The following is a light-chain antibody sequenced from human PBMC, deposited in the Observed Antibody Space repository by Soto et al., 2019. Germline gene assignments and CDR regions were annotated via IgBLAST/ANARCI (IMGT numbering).Light chain of an antibody. CDR3: RQYGSSPSYT. V-gene: IGKV3-20*01. CDR2: GAS. Sequence: EIVLTQSPGTLSLSPGERATLSWRASQSVSSSSYLAWYQQKPGQAPRRLIYGASSRATGIPDRFSGSGSATDFTLTISRLEPEDFAVYYCRQYGSSPSYTFGQGTKLEIK. CDR1: QSVSSSSY. J-gene: IGKJ2*01.